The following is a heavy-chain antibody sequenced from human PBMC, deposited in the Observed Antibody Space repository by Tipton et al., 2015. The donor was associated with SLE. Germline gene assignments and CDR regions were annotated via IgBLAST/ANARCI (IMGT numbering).Heavy chain of an antibody. CDR2: INHSGGT. CDR1: GGSISGYY. J-gene: IGHJ6*02. V-gene: IGHV4-34*01. Sequence: TLSLTCAVYGGSISGYYWSWIRQPPGKGLEWIGEINHSGGTNYNPSLKSRVTISVDTSKNQFSLKLSSVTAADTAVYYCARGGCGGDCSDYGMDVWGQGTTVTVSS. D-gene: IGHD2-21*02. CDR3: ARGGCGGDCSDYGMDV.